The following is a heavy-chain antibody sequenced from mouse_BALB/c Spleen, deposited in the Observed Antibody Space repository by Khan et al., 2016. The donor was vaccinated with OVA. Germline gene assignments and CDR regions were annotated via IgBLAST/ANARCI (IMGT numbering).Heavy chain of an antibody. CDR3: ARSFLTTLLRAMDY. CDR2: ISSGSSTI. J-gene: IGHJ4*01. CDR1: GFTFSSFG. V-gene: IGHV5-17*02. D-gene: IGHD2-12*01. Sequence: EVELVESGGGLVQPGGSRKLSCAASGFTFSSFGMHWVRQAPEKGLEWVAYISSGSSTIYYADTVQGRFTITRDNPKNTLFLQMTSLRSEDTAMYYCARSFLTTLLRAMDYWGQGTSVTVSS.